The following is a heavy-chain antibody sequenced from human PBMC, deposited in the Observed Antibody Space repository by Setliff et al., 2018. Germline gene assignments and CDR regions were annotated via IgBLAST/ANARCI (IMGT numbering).Heavy chain of an antibody. CDR2: IHPADYDT. CDR1: GNGFTDLW. V-gene: IGHV5-51*01. Sequence: GESLKISCKVSGNGFTDLWIAWVRQTPGKGLEWMGIIHPADYDTRYSPSLQGQVTISADKSITTAYLQWSSLRASDTAMYYCARHFGFSAGWYADYWGQGTLVTVS. CDR3: ARHFGFSAGWYADY. D-gene: IGHD6-19*01. J-gene: IGHJ4*02.